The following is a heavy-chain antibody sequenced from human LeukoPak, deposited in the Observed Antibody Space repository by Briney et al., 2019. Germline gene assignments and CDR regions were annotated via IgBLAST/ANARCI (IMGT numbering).Heavy chain of an antibody. CDR2: ISSSSSYI. V-gene: IGHV3-21*01. Sequence: GGSLRLSCAASGFTFSSYSMNWVRQAPGKGLEWVSSISSSSSYIYYADSVKGRFTISRDNAKNSLYLQMNSLRAEDTAVYYCARDLTDWNCVCGYWGQGTLVTVSS. CDR1: GFTFSSYS. CDR3: ARDLTDWNCVCGY. J-gene: IGHJ4*02. D-gene: IGHD1-7*01.